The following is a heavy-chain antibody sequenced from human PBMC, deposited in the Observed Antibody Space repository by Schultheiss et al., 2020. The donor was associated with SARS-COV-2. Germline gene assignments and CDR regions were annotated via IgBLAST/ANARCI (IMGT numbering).Heavy chain of an antibody. CDR2: IVVGSGNT. J-gene: IGHJ4*02. CDR3: AADISVGIAVAGRNYFDY. Sequence: SVKVSCKASGFTFTSSAVQWVRQARGQRLEWIGWIVVGSGNTNYAQKFQERVTITRDMSTSTAYMELSSLRSEDTAVYYCAADISVGIAVAGRNYFDYWGQGTLVTVSS. D-gene: IGHD6-19*01. V-gene: IGHV1-58*01. CDR1: GFTFTSSA.